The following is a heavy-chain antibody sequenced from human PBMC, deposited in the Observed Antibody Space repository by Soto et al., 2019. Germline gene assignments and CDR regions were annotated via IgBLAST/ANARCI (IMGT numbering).Heavy chain of an antibody. D-gene: IGHD3-3*01. V-gene: IGHV1-18*01. CDR1: GYGFAIYG. CDR2: ISAYHGNT. J-gene: IGHJ6*03. CDR3: AREKMKDFRSGYRHSYYYYYYIDV. Sequence: ASVQVSCEASGYGFAIYGISWVRQAPGQGLEWMGWISAYHGNTNYAQKLQGRVTMTTDTSTSTAYMELSSLRSEDTAVYYCAREKMKDFRSGYRHSYYYYYYIDVWGKGTTVTVSS.